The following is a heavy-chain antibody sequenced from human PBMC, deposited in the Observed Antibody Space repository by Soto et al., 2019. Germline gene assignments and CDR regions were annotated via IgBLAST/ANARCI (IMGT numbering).Heavy chain of an antibody. CDR3: ARDRSYYYMDV. J-gene: IGHJ6*03. V-gene: IGHV3-48*01. Sequence: AAGCTFGGYGVRRVRQAPGKGLEWVSYISSSSSTIYYADSVKGRFTISRDNAKNSLYLQMNSLRAEDTAVYYCARDRSYYYMDVWGKGTTVTVSS. CDR2: ISSSSSTI. CDR1: GCTFGGYG.